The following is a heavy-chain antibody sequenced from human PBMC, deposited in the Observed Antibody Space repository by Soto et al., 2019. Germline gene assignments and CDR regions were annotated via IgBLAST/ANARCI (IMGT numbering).Heavy chain of an antibody. J-gene: IGHJ4*02. V-gene: IGHV3-23*01. CDR2: ITGSGSDT. D-gene: IGHD2-2*01. Sequence: GGSLRLSCAASGFTFNSDAMGWVRPAPGKGLEWVSAITGSGSDTYYVDSVKGRFTISRDNSKNTLYLQMNSLRAEDTAIYYCAKLGSSSWSPHYYFDYWGQGTLVTVSS. CDR3: AKLGSSSWSPHYYFDY. CDR1: GFTFNSDA.